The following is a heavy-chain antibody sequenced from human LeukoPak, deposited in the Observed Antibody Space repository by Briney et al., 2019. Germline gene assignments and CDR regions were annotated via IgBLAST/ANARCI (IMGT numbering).Heavy chain of an antibody. CDR1: GFTFSSYS. Sequence: GGSLRLSCAASGFTFSSYSMNWVRQAPGKGLEWVSYISTSSNTIYYADSVQGRFTISRDNSKNTLYLEMNSLSPDDTAVYYCARGVEPLAANTLAYWGQGTLVTVSS. V-gene: IGHV3-48*01. J-gene: IGHJ4*02. D-gene: IGHD1-14*01. CDR2: ISTSSNTI. CDR3: ARGVEPLAANTLAY.